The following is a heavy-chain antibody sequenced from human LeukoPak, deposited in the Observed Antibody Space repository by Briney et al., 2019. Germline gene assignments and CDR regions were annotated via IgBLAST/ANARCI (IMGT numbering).Heavy chain of an antibody. V-gene: IGHV3-7*01. CDR1: GFTFSSYW. CDR2: IKQDGGEK. CDR3: ARDPKQDIVVVPALGWFDP. Sequence: PGGSLRLSCADSGFTFSSYWMSWGRQAPGEGLEWVANIKQDGGEKYYVDSVKGRFTISRDNAKNSLYLQMNSLRAEDTAVYYCARDPKQDIVVVPALGWFDPWGQGTLVTVSS. D-gene: IGHD2-2*01. J-gene: IGHJ5*02.